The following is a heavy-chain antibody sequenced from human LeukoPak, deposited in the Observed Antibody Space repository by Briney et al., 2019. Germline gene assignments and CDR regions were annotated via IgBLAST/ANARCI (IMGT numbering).Heavy chain of an antibody. CDR2: FDPEDGET. J-gene: IGHJ4*02. CDR3: ARDSYMATVTAILGY. V-gene: IGHV1-24*01. CDR1: GYTLTELS. D-gene: IGHD2-21*02. Sequence: ASVKVSCKVSGYTLTELSMHWVRQAPGKGLEWMGGFDPEDGETIYAQKFQGRVTITRDTSSSTAYMELSSLRSEDTAVYYCARDSYMATVTAILGYWGQGTLVTVSS.